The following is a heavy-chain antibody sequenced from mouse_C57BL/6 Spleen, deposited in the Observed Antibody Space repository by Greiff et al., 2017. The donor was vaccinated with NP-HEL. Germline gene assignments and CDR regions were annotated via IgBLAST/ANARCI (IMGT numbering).Heavy chain of an antibody. V-gene: IGHV1-22*01. CDR1: GYTFTDYN. CDR2: INPNNGGT. CDR3: ARASYGNSFAY. J-gene: IGHJ3*01. Sequence: EVQLQESGPELVKPGASVKMSCKASGYTFTDYNMHWVKQSHGKSLEWIGYINPNNGGTSYNQKFKGKATLTVNKSSSTAYMELRSLTSEDSAVYYCARASYGNSFAYWGQGTLVTVSA. D-gene: IGHD2-10*01.